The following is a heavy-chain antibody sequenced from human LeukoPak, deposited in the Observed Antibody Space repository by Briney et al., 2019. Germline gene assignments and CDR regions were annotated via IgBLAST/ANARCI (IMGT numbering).Heavy chain of an antibody. CDR3: ARGPLRFLEWLLVYFDY. D-gene: IGHD3-3*01. V-gene: IGHV1-69*13. CDR2: IIPIFGTA. J-gene: IGHJ4*02. CDR1: GGTFSSYA. Sequence: SVKVSCKASGGTFSSYAISWVRQAAGQGLEWMGGIIPIFGTASYAQKFQVRVTITADESTSTAYMELSSLISEDTAVYYCARGPLRFLEWLLVYFDYWGQGALVTVSS.